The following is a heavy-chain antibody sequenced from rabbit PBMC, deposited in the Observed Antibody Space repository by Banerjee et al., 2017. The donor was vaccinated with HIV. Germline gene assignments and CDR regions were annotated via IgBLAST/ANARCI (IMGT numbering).Heavy chain of an antibody. V-gene: IGHV1S45*01. CDR1: GFSFSSSYD. CDR3: ARDGAGSNYAFNL. J-gene: IGHJ4*01. D-gene: IGHD8-1*01. Sequence: QLVESGGGLVQPEGSLTLTRTASGFSFSSSYDMCWVRQAPGKGLEWIGCIYNGDGSTYYASWAKGRFTISKTSSTTVTLQMTSLTAADTATYFCARDGAGSNYAFNLWGPGTLVTVS. CDR2: IYNGDGST.